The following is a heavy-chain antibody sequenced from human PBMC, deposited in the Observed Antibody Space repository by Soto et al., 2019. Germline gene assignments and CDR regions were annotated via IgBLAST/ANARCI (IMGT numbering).Heavy chain of an antibody. V-gene: IGHV3-23*01. J-gene: IGHJ2*01. Sequence: EVQLLESGGGLVQPGGSLGLSCVGSGFAFSIYAMSWVRQVPGKGPEWVAGINGRGSPTFYADSVKGRFTISRDNSKNTLYLQMNSLRAEDTAIYYCAKHIEGAGNWYFDLWGRGTLVAVSS. CDR2: INGRGSPT. CDR3: AKHIEGAGNWYFDL. D-gene: IGHD2-21*01. CDR1: GFAFSIYA.